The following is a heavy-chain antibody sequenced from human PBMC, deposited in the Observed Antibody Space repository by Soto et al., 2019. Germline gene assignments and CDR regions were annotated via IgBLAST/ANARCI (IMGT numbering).Heavy chain of an antibody. CDR2: ISPYNGNP. Sequence: QVQLVQSGVEVQKPGASVKVSCKASGYTFSSYVINWLRQAPGQGLEGMGWISPYNGNPNYGQNLQGRVTMTTDASTSIVDMELRSLRSDDTAVYYCAREGGVWGSFRYFDYWGQGTLVTVSP. V-gene: IGHV1-18*04. D-gene: IGHD3-16*02. CDR3: AREGGVWGSFRYFDY. J-gene: IGHJ4*02. CDR1: GYTFSSYV.